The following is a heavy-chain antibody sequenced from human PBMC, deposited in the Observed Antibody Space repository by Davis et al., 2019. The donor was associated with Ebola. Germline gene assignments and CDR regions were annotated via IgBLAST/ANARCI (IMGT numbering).Heavy chain of an antibody. CDR3: AKPYLYGVDY. CDR1: GFTFSSYG. J-gene: IGHJ4*02. CDR2: IRYDANNK. Sequence: GGSLRLSCAASGFTFSSYGMHWVRQAPGKGLEWVAFIRYDANNKYHADSVKGRFTISRDNSKNTLYLQMNSLRPEDTALYYCAKPYLYGVDYRGQGTLVTVSS. V-gene: IGHV3-30*02. D-gene: IGHD2-2*02.